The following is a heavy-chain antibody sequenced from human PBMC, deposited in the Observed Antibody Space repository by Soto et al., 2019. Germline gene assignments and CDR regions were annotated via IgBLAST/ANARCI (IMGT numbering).Heavy chain of an antibody. V-gene: IGHV4-4*02. J-gene: IGHJ4*02. D-gene: IGHD6-19*01. CDR3: ARHIAVSGTRGFDF. Sequence: QVQLQESGPGLMKPSGTLSLTCAVSGGSFSTTWWGWVGQPPGKGLEWIGEIYHSGSTNYNPSLKNRVTMSVDKSQNHLSLNLNSVTAADTAVYYCARHIAVSGTRGFDFWGQGTLVTVSS. CDR2: IYHSGST. CDR1: GGSFSTTW.